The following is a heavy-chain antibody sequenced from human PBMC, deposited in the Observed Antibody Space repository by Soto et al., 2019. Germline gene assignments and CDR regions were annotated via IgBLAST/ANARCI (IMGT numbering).Heavy chain of an antibody. V-gene: IGHV4-39*01. CDR3: ARLNDSPDYYYGMDV. J-gene: IGHJ6*02. D-gene: IGHD2-15*01. CDR2: IYYSGST. Sequence: SETLSLTCTVSGGSISSSSYYWGWIRQPPGKGLEWIGSIYYSGSTYYNPSLKSRVTISVDTSKNQFSLKLSSVTAADTAVYYCARLNDSPDYYYGMDVWGQGTTVTAP. CDR1: GGSISSSSYY.